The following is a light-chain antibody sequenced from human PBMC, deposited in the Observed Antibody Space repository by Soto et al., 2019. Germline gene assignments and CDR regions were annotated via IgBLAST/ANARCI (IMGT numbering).Light chain of an antibody. Sequence: DIVLTQSPGTLSLSPGERATLSCRASQSVSSNHLAWYQQKPGQAPRLLIYGGSSRATGIPVRFSGSGSETDFTLTITRLEPEDYAVYYCQQYGSSRTFGQGTKVEIQ. CDR1: QSVSSNH. CDR2: GGS. V-gene: IGKV3-20*01. J-gene: IGKJ1*01. CDR3: QQYGSSRT.